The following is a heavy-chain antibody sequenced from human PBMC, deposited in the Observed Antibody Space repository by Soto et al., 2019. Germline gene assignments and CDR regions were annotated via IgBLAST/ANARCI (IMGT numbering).Heavy chain of an antibody. CDR2: ISYDGSNK. Sequence: PGGSLRLSCAASGFTFSSYGMHWVRQAPGKGLEWVAVISYDGSNKYYADSVKGRFTISRDNSKNTLYLQMNSLRAEDTAVYYCAKFGGYSSSWYARCNLYYYYYGMDVWGQGTTVTVSS. CDR1: GFTFSSYG. V-gene: IGHV3-30*18. CDR3: AKFGGYSSSWYARCNLYYYYYGMDV. D-gene: IGHD6-13*01. J-gene: IGHJ6*02.